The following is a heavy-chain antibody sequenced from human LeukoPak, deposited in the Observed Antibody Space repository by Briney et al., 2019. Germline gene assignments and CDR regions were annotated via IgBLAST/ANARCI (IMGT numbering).Heavy chain of an antibody. J-gene: IGHJ4*02. V-gene: IGHV6-1*01. Sequence: SQTLSLTCAISGDTVSGNSGAWIWIRQSPSRGLEWLGRTYYVSKWFHDYAISVKGRIIISPDTANNQFSLHLSSVTADDTGVYYCARALERYYFDFWARELWSPSPQ. CDR3: ARALERYYFDF. CDR2: TYYVSKWFH. D-gene: IGHD1-1*01. CDR1: GDTVSGNSGA.